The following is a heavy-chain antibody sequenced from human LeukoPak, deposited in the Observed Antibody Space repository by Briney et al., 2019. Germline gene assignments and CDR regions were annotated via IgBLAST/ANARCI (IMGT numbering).Heavy chain of an antibody. Sequence: GGSLRLSCAASGFIFGKAWVNWVRQAPGKGLEWVAVISYDGSNKYYADSVKGRFTISRDNSKNTLYLQMNSLRAEDTAVYYCAKDEGYYDSSGYYDYWGQGTLVTVSS. CDR3: AKDEGYYDSSGYYDY. J-gene: IGHJ4*02. CDR2: ISYDGSNK. CDR1: GFIFGKAW. V-gene: IGHV3-30*18. D-gene: IGHD3-22*01.